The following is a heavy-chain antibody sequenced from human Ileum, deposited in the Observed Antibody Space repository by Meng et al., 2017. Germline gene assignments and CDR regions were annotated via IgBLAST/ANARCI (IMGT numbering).Heavy chain of an antibody. D-gene: IGHD3-9*01. CDR3: TRLGMTGTGNWFDP. J-gene: IGHJ5*02. Sequence: QLVESGGGLVQPGGSLRLSCAASECTFSRYWMTWIRQAPGKGLEWLAHINEEGTVTYYLDSLKGRFTISRDNAEKSLFLQMNGLRAEDTAVYFCTRLGMTGTGNWFDPWGQGTLVTVSS. V-gene: IGHV3-7*01. CDR1: ECTFSRYW. CDR2: INEEGTVT.